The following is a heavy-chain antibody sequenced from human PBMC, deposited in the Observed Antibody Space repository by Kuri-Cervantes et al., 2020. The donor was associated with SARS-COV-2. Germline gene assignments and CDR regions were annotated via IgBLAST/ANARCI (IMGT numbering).Heavy chain of an antibody. CDR3: AGEDVVNYNMGV. Sequence: GESLKISCAASGFTFSDKWMSWVRQAPGKGLEWVANINQDGSEEFYVESVKGRFTISRDNARNSLYLQMNSLRAEDTALYYCAGEDVVNYNMGVWGQGTTVTVSS. V-gene: IGHV3-7*01. J-gene: IGHJ6*02. D-gene: IGHD3-10*01. CDR1: GFTFSDKW. CDR2: INQDGSEE.